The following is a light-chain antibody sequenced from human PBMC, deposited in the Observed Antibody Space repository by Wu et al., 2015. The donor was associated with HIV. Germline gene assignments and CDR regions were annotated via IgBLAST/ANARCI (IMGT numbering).Light chain of an antibody. V-gene: IGKV1-9*01. CDR1: QDIGSS. J-gene: IGKJ4*01. Sequence: IQLTQSPSSLSASVGDRVTLTCRASQDIGSSLAWYQQQPGRAPKLLIYTASTLQSGVPSRFSGSGSGTDFTLTISSLQPEDFATYYCQQLNRYPLTFGGGTKVEIK. CDR3: QQLNRYPLT. CDR2: TAS.